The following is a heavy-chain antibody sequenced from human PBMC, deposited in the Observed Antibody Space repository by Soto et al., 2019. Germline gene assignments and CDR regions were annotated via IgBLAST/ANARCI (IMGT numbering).Heavy chain of an antibody. CDR2: IYYSGST. D-gene: IGHD5-18*01. Sequence: PTETLSVTCTVSGGSISRGGYYWSWIRQHPGKGLEWIGYIYYSGSTYYNPSLKSRVTISVDTSKNQFSLKLSSVTAADTAVYYCARAPTKRGYSYGLFDPWGQGTLVTVSS. CDR3: ARAPTKRGYSYGLFDP. CDR1: GGSISRGGYY. J-gene: IGHJ5*02. V-gene: IGHV4-31*03.